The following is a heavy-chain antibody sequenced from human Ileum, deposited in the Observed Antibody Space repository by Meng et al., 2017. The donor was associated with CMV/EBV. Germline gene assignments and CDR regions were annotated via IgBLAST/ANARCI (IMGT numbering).Heavy chain of an antibody. J-gene: IGHJ5*02. D-gene: IGHD5-24*01. CDR2: INPNSGGT. CDR3: AREPPRGVHFDH. Sequence: ASVKVSCKASGYTFTGYYMHWVRQAPGQGLEWMGWINPNSGGTNYAQKFQGRVTMTRDTSISTAYMELSRLRSDDTAVYYCAREPPRGVHFDHWGQGTLVTVSS. CDR1: GYTFTGYY. V-gene: IGHV1-2*02.